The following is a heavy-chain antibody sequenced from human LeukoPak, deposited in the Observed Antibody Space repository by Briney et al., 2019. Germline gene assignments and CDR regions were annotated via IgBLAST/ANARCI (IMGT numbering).Heavy chain of an antibody. V-gene: IGHV5-51*01. D-gene: IGHD2-2*01. Sequence: GESLKISCKGSGYSFTSYWIGWGRQMPGKGLEWMGIIYPGDSDTRYSPSFQGQVTISADKSISTAYLQWSSLKASDTAMYYCARSYCSSTSCYPGYFDYWGQGTLVTVSS. J-gene: IGHJ4*02. CDR3: ARSYCSSTSCYPGYFDY. CDR2: IYPGDSDT. CDR1: GYSFTSYW.